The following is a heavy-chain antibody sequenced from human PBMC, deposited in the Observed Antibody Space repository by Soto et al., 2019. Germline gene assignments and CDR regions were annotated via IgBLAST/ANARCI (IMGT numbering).Heavy chain of an antibody. CDR3: AREGYDSSGPGSGWFDP. D-gene: IGHD3-22*01. CDR2: INPNSGGT. CDR1: GYTFTGYY. J-gene: IGHJ5*02. Sequence: QVQLVQSGAEVKKPGASVKVSCKASGYTFTGYYMHWVRQAPGQGLEWMGWINPNSGGTNYAQKFQGWVTMTRDTSISTDYMELSRLRSDDTAVYYCAREGYDSSGPGSGWFDPCGQGTLVTVSS. V-gene: IGHV1-2*04.